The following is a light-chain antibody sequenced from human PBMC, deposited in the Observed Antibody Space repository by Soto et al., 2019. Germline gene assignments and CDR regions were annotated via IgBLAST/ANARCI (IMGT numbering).Light chain of an antibody. CDR2: DAS. V-gene: IGKV1-33*01. J-gene: IGKJ2*01. CDR3: QQYDNLPLYT. Sequence: IQMTQSPSSLSASVGDRVTITCQASQDISNYLNWYQQKPGKAPKLLIYDASNLETGVPSRFSGSGSGTAFTFTISSLQPEDIATYYCQQYDNLPLYTFGQGTKLEIK. CDR1: QDISNY.